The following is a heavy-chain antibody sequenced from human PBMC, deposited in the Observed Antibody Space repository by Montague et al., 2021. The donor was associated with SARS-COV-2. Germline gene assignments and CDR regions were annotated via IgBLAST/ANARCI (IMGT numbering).Heavy chain of an antibody. J-gene: IGHJ4*02. Sequence: SLRLSCAASGFTFISYDMNWVRQTPGKGLEWISHISSSGGTTYYADSVKGRFTISRDNAKNSLYLQMHSLRAEDTGLYYCTRDRSYFGYWGQGTLVTVSS. CDR1: GFTFISYD. D-gene: IGHD1-14*01. CDR2: ISSSGGTT. CDR3: TRDRSYFGY. V-gene: IGHV3-48*03.